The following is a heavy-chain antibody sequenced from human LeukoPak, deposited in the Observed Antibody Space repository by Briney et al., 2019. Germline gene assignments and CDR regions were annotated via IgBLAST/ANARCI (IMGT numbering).Heavy chain of an antibody. V-gene: IGHV4-59*01. Sequence: SETLSLTCTVSGGSISGYYWSWIRQPPRKGLEWIGYIYYTGSTNYNPSLKSRVTISVETSKNQFSLKLSSVTAADTAVYYCARGFCTSAQHAFDIWGKGTMVTVSS. CDR3: ARGFCTSAQHAFDI. CDR2: IYYTGST. CDR1: GGSISGYY. J-gene: IGHJ3*02. D-gene: IGHD2-8*02.